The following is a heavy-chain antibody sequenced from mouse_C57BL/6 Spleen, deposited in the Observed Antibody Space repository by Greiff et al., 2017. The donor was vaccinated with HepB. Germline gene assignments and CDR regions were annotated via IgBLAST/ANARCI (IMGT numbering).Heavy chain of an antibody. Sequence: EVKLMESGEGLVKPGGSLQFSCAASGFIFSSYAMSWVRQTPEKRLEWVAYISSGGDYIYYADTVKGRFTISRDNARNTLYLQMSSLKSEDTAMYYWTRGGGYNYDQAWFAYWGQGTLVTVSA. D-gene: IGHD2-12*01. CDR2: ISSGGDYI. CDR1: GFIFSSYA. CDR3: TRGGGYNYDQAWFAY. J-gene: IGHJ3*01. V-gene: IGHV5-9-1*02.